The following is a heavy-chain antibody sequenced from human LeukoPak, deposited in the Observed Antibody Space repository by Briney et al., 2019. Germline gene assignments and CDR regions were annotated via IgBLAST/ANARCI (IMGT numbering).Heavy chain of an antibody. J-gene: IGHJ4*02. D-gene: IGHD1-26*01. CDR3: ARHHGGSYYVSDY. CDR1: GGSFSGYY. V-gene: IGHV4-34*01. Sequence: PSETLPLTCAVYGGSFSGYYWSWIRQPPGKGLEWIGEINHSGSTNYNPSLKSRVTISVDTSKNQFSLKLSSVTAADTAVYYCARHHGGSYYVSDYWGQGTLVTVSS. CDR2: INHSGST.